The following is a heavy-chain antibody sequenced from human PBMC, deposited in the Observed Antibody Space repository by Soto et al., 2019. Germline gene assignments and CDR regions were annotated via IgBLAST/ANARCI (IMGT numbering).Heavy chain of an antibody. CDR3: ARATGADKEDY. V-gene: IGHV3-7*04. D-gene: IGHD3-10*01. J-gene: IGHJ4*02. CDR1: GFTLPGYS. Sequence: PGGSLRLSCAPSGFTLPGYSMSWVRQAPGRGLEWVGNIKEDGSEKYYVDSVNGRFTVSRDNAKNSLYLQMNSLRAEDTAVYYCARATGADKEDYWGQGTLVTVSS. CDR2: IKEDGSEK.